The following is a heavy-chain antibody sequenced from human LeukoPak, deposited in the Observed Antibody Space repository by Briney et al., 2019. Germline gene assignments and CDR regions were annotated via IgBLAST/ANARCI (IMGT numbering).Heavy chain of an antibody. D-gene: IGHD4-23*01. CDR1: GGTFSSYD. CDR3: ARVTTVVERWFDP. J-gene: IGHJ5*02. V-gene: IGHV1-8*03. Sequence: SSVKVSCKASGGTFSSYDINWARQATGQGLEWMGWMNPNSGNTGYAQKFQGRVTITRNTSISTAYMELSSLRSEDTAVYYCARVTTVVERWFDPWGQGTLVTVSS. CDR2: MNPNSGNT.